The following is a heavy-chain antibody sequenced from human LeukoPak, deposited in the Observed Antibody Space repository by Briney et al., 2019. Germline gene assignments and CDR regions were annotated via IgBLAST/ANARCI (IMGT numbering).Heavy chain of an antibody. CDR1: GFTFSSYW. Sequence: GGSLRLSCAASGFTFSSYWMSWVRQGPGKGLEWLANTKQDGSKIYYVDSVKGRFTISRDNAMNSLYLQMNSLRAEDTALYYCAKDRLYTILGYFQHWGQGTLVTDSS. V-gene: IGHV3-7*03. J-gene: IGHJ1*01. CDR3: AKDRLYTILGYFQH. D-gene: IGHD3-16*01. CDR2: TKQDGSKI.